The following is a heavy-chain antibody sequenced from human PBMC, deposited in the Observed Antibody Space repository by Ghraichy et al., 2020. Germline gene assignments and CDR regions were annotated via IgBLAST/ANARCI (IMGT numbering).Heavy chain of an antibody. CDR2: ISNGGRDK. CDR1: GFSFSKYV. CDR3: ASEQGDAFDI. Sequence: LSLTCVVSGFSFSKYVMHWVRQAPGRGLEWVAFISNGGRDKFHADSVKGRFTISGDISENTVYLQMDSLRAEDTAVYYCASEQGDAFDIWGQGTMVTVSS. V-gene: IGHV3-33*01. J-gene: IGHJ3*02.